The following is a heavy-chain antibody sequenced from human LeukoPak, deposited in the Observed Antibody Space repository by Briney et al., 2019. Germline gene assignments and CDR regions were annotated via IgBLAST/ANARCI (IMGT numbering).Heavy chain of an antibody. J-gene: IGHJ4*02. CDR3: ARRAGAYSHPYDY. D-gene: IGHD4/OR15-4a*01. CDR2: ISGSGGST. V-gene: IGHV3-23*01. Sequence: GGSLRLSCAASGFTFSSYEMNWVRQAPGKGLEWVSAISGSGGSTYYADSVKGRFTISRDNSKNTLYLQMNSLRAEDTAVYYCARRAGAYSHPYDYWGQGTLVTVSS. CDR1: GFTFSSYE.